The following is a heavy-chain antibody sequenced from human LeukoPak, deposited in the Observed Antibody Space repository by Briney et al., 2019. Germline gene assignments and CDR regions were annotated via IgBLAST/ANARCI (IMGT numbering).Heavy chain of an antibody. CDR2: INHSGST. D-gene: IGHD5-12*01. CDR1: GGSFSGYY. CDR3: ARVVPWVRPFDY. V-gene: IGHV4-34*01. Sequence: PSETLSLTCAVYGGSFSGYYWSWIRQPPGKGLEWIGEINHSGSTNYNPSLKSRVTISVDTSKNQFSLKLSSVTAADTAVYYCARVVPWVRPFDYWGQGTLVTVSS. J-gene: IGHJ4*02.